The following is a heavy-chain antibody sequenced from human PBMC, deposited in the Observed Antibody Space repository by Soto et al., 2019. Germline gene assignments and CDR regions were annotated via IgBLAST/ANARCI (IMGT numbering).Heavy chain of an antibody. Sequence: QVQLQQWGAGLLKPSETLSLTCAVYGGSFSGYYWSWIRQPPGKGLAWIGEINHSGSTNYNPSLKSRVTISVDTSKNQFSLKLSSVTAADTAVYYCARGAVYCSGGSCYIHFQHWGQGTLVTVSS. J-gene: IGHJ1*01. CDR2: INHSGST. CDR3: ARGAVYCSGGSCYIHFQH. CDR1: GGSFSGYY. D-gene: IGHD2-15*01. V-gene: IGHV4-34*01.